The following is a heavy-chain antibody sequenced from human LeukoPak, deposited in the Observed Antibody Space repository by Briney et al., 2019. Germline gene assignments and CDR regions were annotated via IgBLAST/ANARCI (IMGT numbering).Heavy chain of an antibody. CDR2: INHSGST. D-gene: IGHD6-19*01. V-gene: IGHV4-34*01. CDR3: ARGQWLDNY. Sequence: PSETLSLACAVYGASFSGFHWSWIRQPPGKGLEWIGEINHSGSTNYNPSLKGRVTISVDTSKNQFSLKLSSVTAADTAVYYCARGQWLDNYWGQGTLVTVSS. CDR1: GASFSGFH. J-gene: IGHJ4*02.